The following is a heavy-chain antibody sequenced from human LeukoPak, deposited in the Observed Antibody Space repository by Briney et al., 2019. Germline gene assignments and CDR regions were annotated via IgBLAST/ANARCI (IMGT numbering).Heavy chain of an antibody. CDR3: ARIKTWELLPDY. CDR2: ISPNNGNT. Sequence: ASVNVSCKAFGYTFDTSSISWVRQAPGQRLEWMGWISPNNGNTHYAQGVQGRVTMTTDTSTSTAYMELRSLRSDDTAVYYCARIKTWELLPDYWGQGTLVTVSS. D-gene: IGHD1-26*01. CDR1: GYTFDTSS. V-gene: IGHV1-18*01. J-gene: IGHJ4*02.